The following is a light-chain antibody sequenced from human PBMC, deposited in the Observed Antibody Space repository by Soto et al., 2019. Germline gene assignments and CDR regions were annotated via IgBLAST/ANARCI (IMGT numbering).Light chain of an antibody. V-gene: IGKV3-15*01. Sequence: EIVMTQSPATLSVSPGERATLSCRASQSVSSNLAWYQQKPGQAPRLLIYDASTRATGIPARFSGSGSGTEFTLTISSLQSEDFAVYYCQQYNNSPVTFGPATKVDIK. CDR3: QQYNNSPVT. CDR2: DAS. J-gene: IGKJ3*01. CDR1: QSVSSN.